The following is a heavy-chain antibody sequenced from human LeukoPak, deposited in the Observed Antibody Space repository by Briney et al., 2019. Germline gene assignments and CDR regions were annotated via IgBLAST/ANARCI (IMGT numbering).Heavy chain of an antibody. V-gene: IGHV4-59*01. CDR1: GGSISSYY. CDR3: ARGRTPTDY. Sequence: SETLSLTCTVSGGSISSYYWSWDRQPPGKGLEWIGCIYYRGTTNYNPSLKSRVSMSVDTSKKQFSLKLSSVTAADTAVYYCARGRTPTDYWGQGSLVTVSS. CDR2: IYYRGTT. J-gene: IGHJ4*02. D-gene: IGHD1/OR15-1a*01.